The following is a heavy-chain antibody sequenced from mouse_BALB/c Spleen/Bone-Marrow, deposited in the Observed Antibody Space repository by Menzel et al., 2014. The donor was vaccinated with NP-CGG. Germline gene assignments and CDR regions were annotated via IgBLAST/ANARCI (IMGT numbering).Heavy chain of an antibody. CDR2: INPSSGYT. J-gene: IGHJ4*01. D-gene: IGHD2-1*01. Sequence: VQLQQSGAELARPGASVKMSCRASGYTFTTYTMHWVEQRPGQGLEWIGYINPSSGYTYYNQKFKDKATLTADKSSGAAYLQLSSLTSEDSAVYYCARVYGNYDAMDYWGQGTSVTVSS. CDR1: GYTFTTYT. CDR3: ARVYGNYDAMDY. V-gene: IGHV1-4*01.